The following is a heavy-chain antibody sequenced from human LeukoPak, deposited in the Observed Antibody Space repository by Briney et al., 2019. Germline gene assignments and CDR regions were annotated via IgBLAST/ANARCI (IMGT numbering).Heavy chain of an antibody. D-gene: IGHD2-15*01. V-gene: IGHV1-2*02. Sequence: ASVKVSCKASGYTFTDYYIHLVRQAPGQGLEWMGWIDPKSGDTNSAQKFQGRVTMTRDTSIGTAYMELSRLRSDDTAVYYCARVPECSGGICYGMDVWAHGTAVTVSS. CDR3: ARVPECSGGICYGMDV. CDR1: GYTFTDYY. J-gene: IGHJ6*02. CDR2: IDPKSGDT.